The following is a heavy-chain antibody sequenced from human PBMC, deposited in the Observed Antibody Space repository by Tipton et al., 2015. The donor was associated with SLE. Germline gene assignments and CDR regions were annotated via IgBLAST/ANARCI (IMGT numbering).Heavy chain of an antibody. CDR1: GASISSGGHF. Sequence: TLSLTCTVSGASISSGGHFWTWIRQPAGKGLEWIGRIFLTGDTNYNPSLKSRVTISLDTSKNLFSLKLTSMSAADTAVYHCARGEVQGVIPLDYWGQGTLVTVSS. CDR3: ARGEVQGVIPLDY. J-gene: IGHJ4*02. D-gene: IGHD3-10*01. CDR2: IFLTGDT. V-gene: IGHV4-61*02.